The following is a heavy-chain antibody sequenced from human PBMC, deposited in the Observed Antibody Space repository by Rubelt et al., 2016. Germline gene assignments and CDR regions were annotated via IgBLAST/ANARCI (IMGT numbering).Heavy chain of an antibody. J-gene: IGHJ4*02. Sequence: QVQLVQSGAEVKKPGSSVKVSCKASGGTFSSYAISWVRQAPGQGLEWMGRIIPILGIANYAQKFQGRVTITADKSTSTAYMERSSLRSEETAVYYCAGGECDSLGDFDYWGQGTLVTVSS. CDR3: AGGECDSLGDFDY. CDR1: GGTFSSYA. V-gene: IGHV1-69*04. CDR2: IIPILGIA. D-gene: IGHD3-10*01.